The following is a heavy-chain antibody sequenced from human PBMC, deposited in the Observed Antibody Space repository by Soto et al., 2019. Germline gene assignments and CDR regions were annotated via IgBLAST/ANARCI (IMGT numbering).Heavy chain of an antibody. CDR1: GYTFDNYA. D-gene: IGHD5-12*01. CDR2: IHAGNGYT. Sequence: QVQLVQSGAQVKKPGASVKVSCKASGYTFDNYALHWVRQAPGRRLEWMGWIHAGNGYTKYSQSLPARVTISRDTSASRGHMDVSSPRSEDTAVYYGARGQYSGYDFKLAFDIGGQGTMVTVSS. CDR3: ARGQYSGYDFKLAFDI. J-gene: IGHJ3*02. V-gene: IGHV1-3*01.